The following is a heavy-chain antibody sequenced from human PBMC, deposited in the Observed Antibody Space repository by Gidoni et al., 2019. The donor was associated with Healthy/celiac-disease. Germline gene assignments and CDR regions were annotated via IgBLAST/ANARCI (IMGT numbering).Heavy chain of an antibody. CDR1: GGSCSGYY. CDR3: ASLVRGVRGWGMDV. CDR2: INQSGST. J-gene: IGHJ6*02. Sequence: QVQLQQRGAGLLKPSETLSLTVAIYGGSCSGYYWRWIRQPPGQGLECIGDINQSGSTNYHPSLKSRVTIAVDTSKHQFSLMLSFLIAADTAVYYCASLVRGVRGWGMDVWVQGTTVTVSS. D-gene: IGHD3-10*01. V-gene: IGHV4-34*01.